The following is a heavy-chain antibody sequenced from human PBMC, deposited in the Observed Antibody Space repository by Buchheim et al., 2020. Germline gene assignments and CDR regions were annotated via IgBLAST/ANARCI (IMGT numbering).Heavy chain of an antibody. J-gene: IGHJ5*02. CDR1: GGSFSGYY. CDR3: ARGCGREEAGYSSSDWFDP. CDR2: INHSGST. V-gene: IGHV4-34*01. D-gene: IGHD6-13*01. Sequence: QVQLQQWGAGLFKPSETLSLTCAVYGGSFSGYYWSWIRQPPGKGLEWVGEINHSGSTNYNPSLKSRVTISVDTSKNKFSLKLSSVTAADTAVYYCARGCGREEAGYSSSDWFDPWGQGTL.